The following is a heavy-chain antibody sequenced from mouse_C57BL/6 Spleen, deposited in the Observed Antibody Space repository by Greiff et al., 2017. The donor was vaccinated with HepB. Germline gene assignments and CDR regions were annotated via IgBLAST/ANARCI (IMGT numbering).Heavy chain of an antibody. CDR1: GYTFTSYT. D-gene: IGHD2-1*01. CDR2: INPSSGYT. CDR3: ARDGKGAWFAY. J-gene: IGHJ3*01. V-gene: IGHV1-4*01. Sequence: VQLQQSGAELARPGASVKMSCKASGYTFTSYTMHWVKQRPGQGLEWIGYINPSSGYTKYNQKFKDKATLTADKSSSTAYIHLSSLTSEDYAVYYCARDGKGAWFAYWGQGTLVTVSA.